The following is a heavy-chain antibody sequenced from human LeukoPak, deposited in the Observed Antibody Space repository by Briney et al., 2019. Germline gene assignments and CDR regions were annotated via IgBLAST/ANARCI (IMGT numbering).Heavy chain of an antibody. CDR2: ISYDGSNK. D-gene: IGHD3-3*01. V-gene: IGHV3-30*04. CDR3: ARDGDMRTTTIFGVVLG. CDR1: GFTFSSYA. J-gene: IGHJ4*02. Sequence: HSGGSLRLSCAASGFTFSSYAMHWVRQAPGKGLEGVAVISYDGSNKYYADSVKGRFTISRDNSKNTLYLQMNSLRAEDTAVYYCARDGDMRTTTIFGVVLGWGQGTLVTVSS.